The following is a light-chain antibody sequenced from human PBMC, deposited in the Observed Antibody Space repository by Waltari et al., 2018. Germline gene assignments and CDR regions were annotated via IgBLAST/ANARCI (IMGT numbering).Light chain of an antibody. CDR2: EDN. V-gene: IGLV3-10*01. CDR3: SSVDSSFKGL. J-gene: IGLJ1*01. Sequence: SYELTQPPSVSVSPGQTARITCYGETLPRKFASWYQQKSGQAPVLVIFEDNKRPSGIPERFSGSISGTTATLTISGAQVEDEADYYCSSVDSSFKGLFGAGTKVTVL. CDR1: TLPRKF.